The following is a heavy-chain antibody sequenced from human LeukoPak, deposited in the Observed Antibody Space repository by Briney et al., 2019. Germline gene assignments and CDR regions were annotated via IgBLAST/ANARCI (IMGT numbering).Heavy chain of an antibody. CDR1: GFTFSSYW. D-gene: IGHD5-18*01. V-gene: IGHV3-7*01. CDR2: IKQDGSEK. Sequence: GWSLTLSCAASGFTFSSYWMSWVRQARGKGLEWVANIKQDGSEKYYVDSVKGRFTISRDNAKNSLYLQMNSLRAEDTAVYYCAREGDSYASPWGQGTLVTVSS. CDR3: AREGDSYASP. J-gene: IGHJ5*02.